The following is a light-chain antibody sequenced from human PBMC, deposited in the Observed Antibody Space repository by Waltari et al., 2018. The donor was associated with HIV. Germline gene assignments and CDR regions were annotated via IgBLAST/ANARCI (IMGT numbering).Light chain of an antibody. J-gene: IGKJ2*01. V-gene: IGKV1-6*01. Sequence: AIQMSQSPPSLSASVGDRVTITCRASPGIGNDLSWYQQRPGKAPTLLIYAASILQTGVSSRFSGSGSVTDFSPTISSLQPEDSATYYCLQDYIFPYTFGPGTKLDIK. CDR3: LQDYIFPYT. CDR2: AAS. CDR1: PGIGND.